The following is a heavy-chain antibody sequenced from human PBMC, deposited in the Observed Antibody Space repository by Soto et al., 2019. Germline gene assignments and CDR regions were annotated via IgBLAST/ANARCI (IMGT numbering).Heavy chain of an antibody. D-gene: IGHD2-2*01. V-gene: IGHV1-46*01. J-gene: IGHJ4*02. CDR1: GFTFRNYY. CDR3: ARADPDQYFDY. CDR2: ISPTANYT. Sequence: ASVKVSCKASGFTFRNYYMHWVRQAPEQGLEWMGLISPTANYTRYAETFQGRFTITRDTSTSTVYMDLSSLTSEDTAVYYCARADPDQYFDYWSRGTRVTV.